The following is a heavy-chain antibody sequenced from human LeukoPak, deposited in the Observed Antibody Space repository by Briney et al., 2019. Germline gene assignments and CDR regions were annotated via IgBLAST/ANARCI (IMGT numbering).Heavy chain of an antibody. CDR1: GDSISSSTYY. D-gene: IGHD3-3*01. V-gene: IGHV4-39*01. CDR2: VYYRGTT. CDR3: ARQGLRFLEWFPSNNWFDP. J-gene: IGHJ5*02. Sequence: PSETLSLTCTVSGDSISSSTYYWAWIRQPPGKGLEWIGSVYYRGTTYYNPSLKSRVTISVDTSKNQFSLKLSSVTAADTAVYYCARQGLRFLEWFPSNNWFDPWGQGTLVTVSS.